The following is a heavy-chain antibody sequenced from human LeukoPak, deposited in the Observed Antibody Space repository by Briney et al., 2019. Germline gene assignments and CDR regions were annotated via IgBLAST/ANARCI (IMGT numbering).Heavy chain of an antibody. V-gene: IGHV4-4*07. CDR3: ARATVAAAGSFDY. CDR1: GGSIRSYY. J-gene: IGHJ4*02. Sequence: SETLSLTCTVSGGSIRSYYWSWIRQPAGQGLEWIGRIFTSGSTNYNPSLKSRVTMSVDTSKNQFSLKLSSVTAADTAVYYCARATVAAAGSFDYWGQGTLVTVSS. CDR2: IFTSGST. D-gene: IGHD6-13*01.